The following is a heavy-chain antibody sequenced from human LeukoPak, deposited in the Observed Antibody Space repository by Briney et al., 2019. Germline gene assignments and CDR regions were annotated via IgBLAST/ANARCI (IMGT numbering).Heavy chain of an antibody. CDR2: IWYDGGIK. D-gene: IGHD1/OR15-1a*01. J-gene: IGHJ4*02. V-gene: IGHV3-33*01. Sequence: GGSLRLSCVASGFSFGFNTYGMQWVRPTPGKGLVWVAVIWYDGGIKYYGDAVKRRFTISRDNSKHSLYLQMDSLRGEDTAVHYCARDGTGTGFDYWGQGTLVTVSS. CDR1: GFSFGFNTYG. CDR3: ARDGTGTGFDY.